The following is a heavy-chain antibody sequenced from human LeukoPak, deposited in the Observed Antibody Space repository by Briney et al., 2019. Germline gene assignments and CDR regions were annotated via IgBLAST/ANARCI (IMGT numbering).Heavy chain of an antibody. CDR3: AKAYYYDSRTLVSP. CDR1: GFTFSSYA. V-gene: IGHV3-23*01. D-gene: IGHD3-22*01. Sequence: PGGSLRLSCAASGFTFSSYAMSWVRQAPGKRLEWVSAISGSGGSTYYADSVKGRFTISRDNSKNTLYLQMNSLRAEDTAVYYCAKAYYYDSRTLVSPWGQGTLVTVSS. CDR2: ISGSGGST. J-gene: IGHJ5*02.